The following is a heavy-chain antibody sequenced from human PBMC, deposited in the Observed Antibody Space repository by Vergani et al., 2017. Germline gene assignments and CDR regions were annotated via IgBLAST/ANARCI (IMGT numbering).Heavy chain of an antibody. Sequence: QLQLQESGSGLVKPSQTLSLTCAVSGGSISSGGYSWSWIRQPPGKGLEWIGYIYHSGSTYYNPSLKSRVTISVDTSKNQFSLKLSSVTAADTAVYYCARADSGYDLGYYYYYMDVWGKGTTVTVSS. CDR3: ARADSGYDLGYYYYYMDV. D-gene: IGHD5-12*01. V-gene: IGHV4-30-2*01. J-gene: IGHJ6*03. CDR2: IYHSGST. CDR1: GGSISSGGYS.